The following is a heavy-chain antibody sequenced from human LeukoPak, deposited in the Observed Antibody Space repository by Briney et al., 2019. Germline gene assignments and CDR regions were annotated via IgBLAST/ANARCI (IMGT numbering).Heavy chain of an antibody. J-gene: IGHJ3*02. Sequence: GGSLRLSCAASGFTFSSYWMSWVRQAPGKGLEWVANIKQDGSEKYYVDSEKGRFTISRDNAKNSLYLQMNSLRAEDTAVYYCARDGPYCSSTSCNDAFDIWGQGTMVTVSS. D-gene: IGHD2-2*01. CDR3: ARDGPYCSSTSCNDAFDI. CDR2: IKQDGSEK. V-gene: IGHV3-7*01. CDR1: GFTFSSYW.